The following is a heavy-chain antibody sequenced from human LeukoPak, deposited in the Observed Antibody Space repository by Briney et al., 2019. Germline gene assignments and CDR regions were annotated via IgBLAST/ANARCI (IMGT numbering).Heavy chain of an antibody. D-gene: IGHD6-13*01. CDR1: GFTFSSYA. CDR3: ARGVAYSSSLHFDY. J-gene: IGHJ4*02. CDR2: ISGSGGTT. V-gene: IGHV3-23*01. Sequence: PGGSLRLSCAASGFTFSSYAMSWVRQAPGKGLEWVSVISGSGGTTYYADSVKGRFTISRDNSKNTLYLQMNSLRAEDTAVYYCARGVAYSSSLHFDYWGQGTLVTVSS.